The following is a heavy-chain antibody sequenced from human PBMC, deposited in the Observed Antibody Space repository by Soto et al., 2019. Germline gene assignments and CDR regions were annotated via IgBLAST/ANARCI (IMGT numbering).Heavy chain of an antibody. V-gene: IGHV3-23*01. Sequence: GGSLRLSCAASGFTFSSYGMRWVRQAPGKGLEWVSSITGSGGGTYSADSVKGRFTISRDNSKDTLFLQMISLGADDTAIYYCAKGTRVTWDHWGQGTLVTVS. CDR1: GFTFSSYG. J-gene: IGHJ4*02. CDR2: ITGSGGGT. CDR3: AKGTRVTWDH. D-gene: IGHD4-17*01.